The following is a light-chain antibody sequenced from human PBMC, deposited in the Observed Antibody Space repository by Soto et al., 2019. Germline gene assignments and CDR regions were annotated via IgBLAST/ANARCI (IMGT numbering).Light chain of an antibody. Sequence: EIVLTQSPGTLSLSPGERATLSCRASQSVSRSYLAWYQQKPGQAPRLLIYGASSRATGIPDRFSGSGSGXXXXLTIXRLEPEDFAVYYCQQYGSSPLTFGGGTKVEIK. CDR1: QSVSRSY. CDR3: QQYGSSPLT. J-gene: IGKJ4*01. V-gene: IGKV3-20*01. CDR2: GAS.